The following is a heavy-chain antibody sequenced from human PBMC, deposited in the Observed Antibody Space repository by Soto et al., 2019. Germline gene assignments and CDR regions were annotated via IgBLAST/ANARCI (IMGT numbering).Heavy chain of an antibody. V-gene: IGHV3-30*18. CDR3: AKDRGDYYGSGTWGAFDI. CDR1: GFTFSSYG. D-gene: IGHD3-10*01. Sequence: GGSLRLSCAASGFTFSSYGMHWVRQAPGKGLEWVAVISYDGSNKYYADSVKGRFTISRDNSKNTLYLQMNSLRAEDTAVYYCAKDRGDYYGSGTWGAFDIWGQGTMVTVSS. J-gene: IGHJ3*02. CDR2: ISYDGSNK.